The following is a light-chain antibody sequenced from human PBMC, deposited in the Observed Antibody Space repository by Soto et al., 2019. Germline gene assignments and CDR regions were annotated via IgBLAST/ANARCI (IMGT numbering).Light chain of an antibody. Sequence: DIQMTQSPSSLSASVGDRVTITCRASQDISVYLAWYQQKPGKVPKLLIYSAYTLQSGVPSRFSGSGSGTDFTLTISSLQPEDVATSYCQKFNTAPLTFGQGTRLEIK. CDR1: QDISVY. V-gene: IGKV1-27*01. J-gene: IGKJ5*01. CDR3: QKFNTAPLT. CDR2: SAY.